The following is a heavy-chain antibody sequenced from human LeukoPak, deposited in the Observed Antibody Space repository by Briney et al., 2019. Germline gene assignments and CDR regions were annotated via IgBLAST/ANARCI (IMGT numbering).Heavy chain of an antibody. J-gene: IGHJ3*01. CDR3: ARPRTTVTMTRIDSCDL. CDR2: IYPGDSDT. Sequence: GESLNISRKGSGYSFTTHWIGWVRQMPGKGLEWMGIIYPGDSDTRYSPSFQGQVTISADKSISTAYLQWSSLKASDTAMYYCARPRTTVTMTRIDSCDLGGKEKMHTVSS. CDR1: GYSFTTHW. D-gene: IGHD4-17*01. V-gene: IGHV5-51*01.